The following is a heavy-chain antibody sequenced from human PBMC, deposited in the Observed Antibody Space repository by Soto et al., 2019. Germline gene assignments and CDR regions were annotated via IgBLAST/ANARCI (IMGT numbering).Heavy chain of an antibody. CDR2: IIPIFGTA. V-gene: IGHV1-69*06. CDR1: GGTFSNYA. J-gene: IGHJ4*02. Sequence: QVQLVQSGAEVKKPGSSVKVSCKASGGTFSNYAISWVRQAPGQGLEWMGGIIPIFGTANYAQKFQGRVTITAEISTSTAYREVSSLRSGNTAVYYCAREGGVGATTGWDWGQGTLVTVSS. CDR3: AREGGVGATTGWD. D-gene: IGHD1-26*01.